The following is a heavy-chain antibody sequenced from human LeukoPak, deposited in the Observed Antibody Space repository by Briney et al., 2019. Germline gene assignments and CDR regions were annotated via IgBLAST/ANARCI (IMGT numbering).Heavy chain of an antibody. CDR3: SREITTGNFDY. Sequence: ASVKVSCKASGYTFTNYDIIWVRQAPGQGLEWTGWINPNIGNTNYAQKFQGRVTMTTDTSTRTAYMELRSLRSDDTAVYFCSREITTGNFDYWGQGTLVTVSS. V-gene: IGHV1-18*01. D-gene: IGHD4-11*01. CDR2: INPNIGNT. J-gene: IGHJ4*02. CDR1: GYTFTNYD.